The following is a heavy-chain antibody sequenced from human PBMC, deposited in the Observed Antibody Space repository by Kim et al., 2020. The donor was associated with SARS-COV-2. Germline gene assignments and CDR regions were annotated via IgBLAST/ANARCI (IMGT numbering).Heavy chain of an antibody. J-gene: IGHJ4*02. Sequence: GGSLRLSCAXSGFTFSSYAMSWVRQAPGKGLEWVSAISGSGGSTYYADSVKGRFTISRDNSKNTLYLQMNSLRAEDTAVYYCAKSQVTLGFLEWLLLVDYGRQGTLVPVSS. CDR2: ISGSGGST. CDR1: GFTFSSYA. D-gene: IGHD3-3*02. V-gene: IGHV3-23*01. CDR3: AKSQVTLGFLEWLLLVDY.